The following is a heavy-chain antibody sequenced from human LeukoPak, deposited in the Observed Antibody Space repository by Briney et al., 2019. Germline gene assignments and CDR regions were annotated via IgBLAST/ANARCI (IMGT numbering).Heavy chain of an antibody. J-gene: IGHJ1*01. CDR3: AQQVGYCSSGGCYFTY. V-gene: IGHV3-23*01. CDR1: GFTFSSYA. CDR2: ISNTGGST. Sequence: PGGSLRLSCAASGFTFSSYAMSWVRQAPGKGLEWVSAISNTGGSTYYADSVKGRFTISRDKSKNTLSLQMNSLRAEDTAVYYCAQQVGYCSSGGCYFTYWGQGTLVTVSS. D-gene: IGHD2-2*01.